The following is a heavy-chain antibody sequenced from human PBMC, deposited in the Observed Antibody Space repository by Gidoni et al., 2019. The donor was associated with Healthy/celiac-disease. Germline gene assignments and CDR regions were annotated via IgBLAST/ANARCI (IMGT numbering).Heavy chain of an antibody. CDR2: INHSGST. CDR3: AMWAYNYGMDV. D-gene: IGHD1-26*01. Sequence: QVQLQQWGAGLLKPSETLSLTCAVSGGSFSGYYWSWIRQPPGKGLEWIGEINHSGSTNSNPSLKSRVTISVDTSKNQFSLKLSSVTAADTAVYYCAMWAYNYGMDVWGQGTTVTVSS. CDR1: GGSFSGYY. V-gene: IGHV4-34*01. J-gene: IGHJ6*02.